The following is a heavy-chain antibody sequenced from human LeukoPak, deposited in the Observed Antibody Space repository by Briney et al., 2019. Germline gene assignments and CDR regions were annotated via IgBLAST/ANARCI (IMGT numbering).Heavy chain of an antibody. CDR3: ARLDWWGRCYFDY. CDR1: GGSISSYY. Sequence: SETLSLTCTVSGGSISSYYWGWIRQPPGKGLEWIGSIYYSGSTYYNPSLKSRVTISVDTSKNQFSLKLSSVTAADTAVYYCARLDWWGRCYFDYWGQGTLVTVSS. J-gene: IGHJ4*02. CDR2: IYYSGST. V-gene: IGHV4-39*01. D-gene: IGHD2-21*02.